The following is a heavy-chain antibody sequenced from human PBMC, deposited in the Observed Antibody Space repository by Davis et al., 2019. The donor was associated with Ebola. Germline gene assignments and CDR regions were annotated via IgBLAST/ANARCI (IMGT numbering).Heavy chain of an antibody. CDR1: GFTFSNYA. V-gene: IGHV3-64D*06. D-gene: IGHD3-10*01. CDR3: VKTTSDYYYEY. CDR2: ISSSGGTT. Sequence: PGGSLRLSCSASGFTFSNYAMHWVRQAPGKGLEYVSAISSSGGTTFYTDSVKGRFTISRDNSMNTLYLQMSSLRAEDTAVYYCVKTTSDYYYEYWGQGTLVTVSS. J-gene: IGHJ4*02.